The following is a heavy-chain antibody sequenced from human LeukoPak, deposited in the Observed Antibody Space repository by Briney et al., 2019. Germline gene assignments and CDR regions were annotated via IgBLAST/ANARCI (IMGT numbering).Heavy chain of an antibody. CDR2: IDPTDSHT. J-gene: IGHJ4*02. V-gene: IGHV5-51*01. CDR3: ARRADILTGYSSYDY. CDR1: GYSFSSYY. Sequence: GESLKISRKGSGYSFSSYYIAWVGRMPGKGLDWMGIIDPTDSHTRYSPSFQGHVTISADKSINAAYLQWSRLKASDTAMYYCARRADILTGYSSYDYWGQGTLVTVSS. D-gene: IGHD3-9*01.